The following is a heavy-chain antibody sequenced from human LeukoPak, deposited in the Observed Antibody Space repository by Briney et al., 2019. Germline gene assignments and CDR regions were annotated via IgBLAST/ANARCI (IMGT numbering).Heavy chain of an antibody. J-gene: IGHJ6*03. CDR1: GFTFSSYA. CDR2: ISGSGGST. D-gene: IGHD2-8*01. Sequence: PGGSLRLSCAASGFTFSSYAMSWVRQAPGKGLEWVSAISGSGGSTYYADSVKGRFTISRDNSKNTLYLQMNSLRAEDTAVYYCAKGGYCTNGVCYTQPYYYYYYMDVWGKGTTVTVSS. V-gene: IGHV3-23*01. CDR3: AKGGYCTNGVCYTQPYYYYYYMDV.